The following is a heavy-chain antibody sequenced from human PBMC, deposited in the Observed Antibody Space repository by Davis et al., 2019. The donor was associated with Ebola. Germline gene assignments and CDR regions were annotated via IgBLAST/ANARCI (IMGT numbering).Heavy chain of an antibody. D-gene: IGHD6-19*01. CDR1: GFTFSNYG. CDR2: ISGSGGTT. Sequence: GESLKISCAASGFTFSNYGMSWVRQAPAKGLEWVSTISGSGGTTYYADSVKGRFTISRDNSKNTLYVQMNSVRAEDTAVYYCAKDGRYSGGRGWFDSWGQGTLVTVSS. J-gene: IGHJ5*01. V-gene: IGHV3-23*01. CDR3: AKDGRYSGGRGWFDS.